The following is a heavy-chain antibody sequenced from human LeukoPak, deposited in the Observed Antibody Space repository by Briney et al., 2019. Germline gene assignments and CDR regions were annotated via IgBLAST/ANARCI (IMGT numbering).Heavy chain of an antibody. J-gene: IGHJ5*02. D-gene: IGHD6-13*01. Sequence: VASVKVSCKASGYTFSTYDINWVRQATGQGLEWMGWMNPNSGNTGYAQKFQGRVTITRNTSISTAYMELSSLRSEDTAVYYCARKAIVAAGINWFDPWGQGTLVTVSS. CDR2: MNPNSGNT. CDR3: ARKAIVAAGINWFDP. V-gene: IGHV1-8*01. CDR1: GYTFSTYD.